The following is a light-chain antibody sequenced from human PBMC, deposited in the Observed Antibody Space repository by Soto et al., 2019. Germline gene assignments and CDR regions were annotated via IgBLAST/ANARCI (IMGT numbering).Light chain of an antibody. CDR3: QHYNNYSPT. J-gene: IGKJ4*01. V-gene: IGKV1-5*03. CDR1: QSISNW. CDR2: KAS. Sequence: DIQMTQSPSTLSASVGDRVTITCRASQSISNWLAWYQQKPGKAPNRLIYKASVLESGVPSRFSGSGSGTEFTLTISSLQPDDSATYYCQHYNNYSPTFGGGTKVEI.